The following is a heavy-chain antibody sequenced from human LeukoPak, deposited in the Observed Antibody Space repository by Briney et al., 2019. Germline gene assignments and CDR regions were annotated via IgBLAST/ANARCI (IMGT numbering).Heavy chain of an antibody. J-gene: IGHJ4*02. Sequence: SETLSLTCTVSGGSISGSSYYWGWIRQPPGKGLEWIGSIYYSGSTYYNPSLKSRVTITVDTSKNQFSLKLSSVTAADTAVYYCARILGASDYWGQGTLVTVSS. D-gene: IGHD1-26*01. CDR1: GGSISGSSYY. V-gene: IGHV4-39*01. CDR3: ARILGASDY. CDR2: IYYSGST.